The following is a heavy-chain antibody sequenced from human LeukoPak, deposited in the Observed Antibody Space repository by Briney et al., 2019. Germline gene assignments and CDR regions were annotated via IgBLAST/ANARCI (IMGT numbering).Heavy chain of an antibody. V-gene: IGHV4-34*01. Sequence: PSETLSLTCAVYGGSFSGYYWSWIRQPPGKGLEWIGEINHSGSTNYNPSLKSRVTISVDTSKNQFSLKLSSVTAADTAVYYCARAISIAAPGPGYWGQGTLVTVSS. CDR3: ARAISIAAPGPGY. J-gene: IGHJ4*02. D-gene: IGHD6-13*01. CDR1: GGSFSGYY. CDR2: INHSGST.